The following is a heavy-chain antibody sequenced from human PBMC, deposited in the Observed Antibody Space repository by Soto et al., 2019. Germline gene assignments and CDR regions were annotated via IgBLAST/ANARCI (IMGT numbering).Heavy chain of an antibody. Sequence: GGSLRLSCAASGFTFSSYGMHWVRQAPGKGLEWVAVISYDGSNKYYADSVKGRFTISRDNSKNTLYLQMNSLRAEETAVYYCAKDRGYYGSGVLGYWGQGTLVTVSS. V-gene: IGHV3-30*18. CDR2: ISYDGSNK. J-gene: IGHJ4*02. D-gene: IGHD3-10*01. CDR1: GFTFSSYG. CDR3: AKDRGYYGSGVLGY.